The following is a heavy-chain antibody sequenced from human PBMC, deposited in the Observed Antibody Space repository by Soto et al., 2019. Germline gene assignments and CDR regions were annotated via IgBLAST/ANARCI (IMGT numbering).Heavy chain of an antibody. Sequence: QVQLVESGGGVVQPGRSLRLSCAASGFTFSSYAMHWVRQAPGKGLEWVAVISYDGSNKYYADSVKGRFTISRDNSKNTLYLQMNSLRAEDTAVYYCARQGRGWYPDYWGQGTLVTVSS. CDR1: GFTFSSYA. CDR2: ISYDGSNK. V-gene: IGHV3-30-3*01. D-gene: IGHD6-19*01. CDR3: ARQGRGWYPDY. J-gene: IGHJ4*02.